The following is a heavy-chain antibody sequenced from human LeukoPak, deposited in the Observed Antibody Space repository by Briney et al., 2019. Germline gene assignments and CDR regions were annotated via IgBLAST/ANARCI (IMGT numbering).Heavy chain of an antibody. CDR3: ARDKRENSGSSGLDY. V-gene: IGHV4-59*01. D-gene: IGHD6-6*01. CDR1: GDSISSSY. Sequence: SETLSLTCTVSGDSISSSYWTWIRQPPGKGLEWIGYIYYSGSTTYNPSLKSRVTISADTSKNQFSLKLTSVTAADTALYYCARDKRENSGSSGLDYWGQGTLVTVSS. J-gene: IGHJ4*02. CDR2: IYYSGST.